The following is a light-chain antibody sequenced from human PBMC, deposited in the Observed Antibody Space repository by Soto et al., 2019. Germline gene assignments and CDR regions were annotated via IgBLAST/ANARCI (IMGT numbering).Light chain of an antibody. CDR1: SSNIGAGYD. V-gene: IGLV1-40*01. Sequence: QSVLTQPPSVSGAPGQRVTISCTGSSSNIGAGYDVHWYQQLPGTAPKLLIYGNSNRTSEVPDLFSGSKYGTSASLAITGLQAEDVADYYCPSHDSSLSGHVVFGGGTKLTVL. CDR3: PSHDSSLSGHVV. CDR2: GNS. J-gene: IGLJ2*01.